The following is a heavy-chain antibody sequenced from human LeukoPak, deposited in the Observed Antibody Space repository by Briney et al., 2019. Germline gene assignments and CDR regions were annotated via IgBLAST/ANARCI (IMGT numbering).Heavy chain of an antibody. CDR2: INPLVDTS. Sequence: GASVKVSCKASGGTLNIKAINWVRQAPGQGLEWMGRINPLVDTSNYAQKFQGRVTITADKPTSTVYMELSSLRSEDTAVYYCATLETYYYDSGGFRLDYWGQGTLVTVSS. D-gene: IGHD3-22*01. J-gene: IGHJ4*02. CDR1: GGTLNIKA. V-gene: IGHV1-69*04. CDR3: ATLETYYYDSGGFRLDY.